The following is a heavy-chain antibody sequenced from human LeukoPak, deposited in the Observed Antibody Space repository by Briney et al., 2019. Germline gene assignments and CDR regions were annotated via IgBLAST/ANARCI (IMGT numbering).Heavy chain of an antibody. V-gene: IGHV3-11*04. D-gene: IGHD3-22*01. CDR2: ISSSGSTI. CDR1: GFTFSDYY. CDR3: ARAQGGDSRRYYYMDV. J-gene: IGHJ6*03. Sequence: GGSLRLSCAASGFTFSDYYMSWIPQAPGKGLEWVSYISSSGSTIDYADSVKGRFTISRDNAKNSLYLQMNSLRAEDTAVYYCARAQGGDSRRYYYMDVWGKGTTVTVSS.